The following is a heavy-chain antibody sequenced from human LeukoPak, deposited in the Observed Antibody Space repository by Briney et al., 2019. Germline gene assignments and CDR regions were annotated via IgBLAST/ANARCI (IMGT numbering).Heavy chain of an antibody. D-gene: IGHD6-25*01. CDR1: GGSISSSSYY. CDR3: ARRAARRAYYFDY. CDR2: INHSGST. J-gene: IGHJ4*02. Sequence: PSETLSLTCTVSGGSISSSSYYWGWIRQPPGKGLEWIGEINHSGSTNYNPSLKSRVTISVDTSKNQFSLKLSSVTAADTAVYYCARRAARRAYYFDYWGQGTLVTVSS. V-gene: IGHV4-39*07.